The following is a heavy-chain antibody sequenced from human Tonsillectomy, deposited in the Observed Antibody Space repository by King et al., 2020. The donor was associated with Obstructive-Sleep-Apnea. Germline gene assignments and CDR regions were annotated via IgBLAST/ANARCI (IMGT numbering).Heavy chain of an antibody. V-gene: IGHV3-30*18. CDR1: GFTFSSYG. J-gene: IGHJ4*02. Sequence: VQLVESGGGVVQPGRSLRLSCAASGFTFSSYGMHWVRQAPGKGLEWVAVISYDGSNKYYADSVKGRFTISRDNSKNTLYLQMNSLRAEDTAVYYCAKGGEGLRYFDWLFATPWFDYWGQGTLVTVSS. D-gene: IGHD3-9*01. CDR2: ISYDGSNK. CDR3: AKGGEGLRYFDWLFATPWFDY.